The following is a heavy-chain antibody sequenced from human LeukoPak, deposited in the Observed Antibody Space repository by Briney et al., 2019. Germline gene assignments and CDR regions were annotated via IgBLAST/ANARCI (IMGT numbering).Heavy chain of an antibody. V-gene: IGHV4-31*03. Sequence: SETLSLTCTVSGGSISSGRHYWTWIRQLPGKGLEWIGYIFYSGSTYYNPSLKSRVTISVYTSKNQFSLKINSVTAADTAVYYCASRSPPGETGYFDYWGQGTLVTVSS. CDR3: ASRSPPGETGYFDY. J-gene: IGHJ4*02. D-gene: IGHD2-21*01. CDR2: IFYSGST. CDR1: GGSISSGRHY.